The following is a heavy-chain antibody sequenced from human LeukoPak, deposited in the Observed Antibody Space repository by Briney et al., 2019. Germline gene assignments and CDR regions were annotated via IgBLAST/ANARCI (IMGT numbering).Heavy chain of an antibody. Sequence: ASVKVSCKVSGYTLTELSMHWVRQAPGQGLEWMGIINPSGGSTIYAQKFQGRVTLTRDTSTNTVYMELSSLRSDDTAVYYCARGDGYPTPSRNWFDPWGQGTLVTVSS. CDR2: INPSGGST. V-gene: IGHV1-46*01. D-gene: IGHD5-24*01. CDR3: ARGDGYPTPSRNWFDP. CDR1: GYTLTELS. J-gene: IGHJ5*02.